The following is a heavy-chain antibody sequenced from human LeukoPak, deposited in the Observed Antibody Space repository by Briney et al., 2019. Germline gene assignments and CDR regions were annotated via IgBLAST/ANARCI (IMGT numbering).Heavy chain of an antibody. CDR1: GYSFTSYW. V-gene: IGHV5-51*01. CDR2: IYPGDSDT. D-gene: IGHD3-22*01. Sequence: GESLKISCEGSGYSFTSYWIGWVRQMPGKGLEWMGIIYPGDSDTRYSPSFQGQVTISADKSISTAYLQWSSLKASGTAMYYCARAKEPYYYDSSGYAFDAFDIWGQGTMVTVSS. CDR3: ARAKEPYYYDSSGYAFDAFDI. J-gene: IGHJ3*02.